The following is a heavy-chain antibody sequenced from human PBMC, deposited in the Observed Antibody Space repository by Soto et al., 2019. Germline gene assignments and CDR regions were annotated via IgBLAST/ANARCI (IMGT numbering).Heavy chain of an antibody. D-gene: IGHD2-15*01. V-gene: IGHV3-21*01. Sequence: EAQLVESGGGLVKPGGSLRVSCAASGFNLSIYTMNWVRQAPGKGLEWVSSISGNNVYVYYADSVKGRFSISRDNAKNSLTLQINSLRAEDTALYYCARDRCSGGSCYRTYAFDMWGQGTLVTVS. J-gene: IGHJ3*02. CDR2: ISGNNVYV. CDR3: ARDRCSGGSCYRTYAFDM. CDR1: GFNLSIYT.